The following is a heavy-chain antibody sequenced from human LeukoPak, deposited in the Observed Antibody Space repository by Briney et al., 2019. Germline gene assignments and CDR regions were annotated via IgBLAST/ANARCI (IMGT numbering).Heavy chain of an antibody. CDR2: ISGSGGST. D-gene: IGHD6-19*01. Sequence: GGSLRLSCAASALTFSSYAMSWVRQAPEKGLEWVSDISGSGGSTYYTDSVKGRFAIARDNSKNTLYLQMNSLRAEDTAVYYCARRGVAVAGRGYFDYWGQGTLVTVSS. CDR1: ALTFSSYA. J-gene: IGHJ4*02. V-gene: IGHV3-23*01. CDR3: ARRGVAVAGRGYFDY.